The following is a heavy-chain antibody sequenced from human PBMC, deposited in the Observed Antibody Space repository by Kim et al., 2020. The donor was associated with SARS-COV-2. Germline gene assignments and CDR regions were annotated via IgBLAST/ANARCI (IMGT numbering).Heavy chain of an antibody. D-gene: IGHD3-10*01. J-gene: IGHJ4*02. V-gene: IGHV3-48*03. Sequence: SYADSVKGRFTISRDNAKNSLYLQMNSLRAEDTAVYYCARDHPYYGSGSCWGQGTLVTVSS. CDR3: ARDHPYYGSGSC.